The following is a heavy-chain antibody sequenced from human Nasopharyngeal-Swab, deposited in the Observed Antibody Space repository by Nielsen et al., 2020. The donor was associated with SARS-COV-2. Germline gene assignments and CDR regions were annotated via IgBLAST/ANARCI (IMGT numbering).Heavy chain of an antibody. D-gene: IGHD2/OR15-2a*01. CDR2: MYYSGTT. V-gene: IGHV4-61*07. CDR3: ARRTYDSLNSYWYFDL. Sequence: WIRQPPGKGLEWIGYMYYSGTTNSIPSLKGRVTMSVDTSKNQFSLKLTSVTAADTAVYYCARRTYDSLNSYWYFDLWGRGTLVTVSS. J-gene: IGHJ2*01.